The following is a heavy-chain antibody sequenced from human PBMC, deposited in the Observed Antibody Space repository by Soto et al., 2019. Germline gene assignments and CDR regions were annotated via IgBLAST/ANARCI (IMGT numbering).Heavy chain of an antibody. V-gene: IGHV4-39*01. D-gene: IGHD5-18*01. CDR1: GGSISSSSYY. CDR2: IYYSGST. CDR3: ARHEWIQLWPREIGLFDY. J-gene: IGHJ4*02. Sequence: SETLSLTCTVSGGSISSSSYYWGWIRQPPGKGLEWIGSIYYSGSTYYNPSLKSRVTISVDTSKNQFSLKLSSVTAADTAVYYCARHEWIQLWPREIGLFDYWGQGTLVTVSS.